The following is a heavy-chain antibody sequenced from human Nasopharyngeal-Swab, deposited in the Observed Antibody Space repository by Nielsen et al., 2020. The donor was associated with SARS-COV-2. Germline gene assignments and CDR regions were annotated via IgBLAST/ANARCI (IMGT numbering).Heavy chain of an antibody. V-gene: IGHV4-30-4*01. D-gene: IGHD3-9*01. Sequence: SETLSLTCTVSGGSISSGDYYWSWIRQPPGKGLEWIGYIYYSGSTYYNPSLKSRVTISVDTSKNQFSLKLSSVTAADTAAYYCVRQNNYDILTGYSQFSNWFDPWGQGTLVTVSS. CDR1: GGSISSGDYY. CDR2: IYYSGST. CDR3: VRQNNYDILTGYSQFSNWFDP. J-gene: IGHJ5*02.